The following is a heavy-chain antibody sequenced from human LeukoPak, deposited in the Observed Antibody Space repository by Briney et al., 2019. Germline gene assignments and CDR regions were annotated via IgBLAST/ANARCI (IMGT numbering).Heavy chain of an antibody. CDR1: GYTFTSYG. D-gene: IGHD3-22*01. Sequence: ASVKVSCKASGYTFTSYGISWVRQAPGQGLEWIGVIRAYNGNTNYAQKLQGRVTMTTDTSTSTAYMELRSLRSDDTAVYYCARGRDLYYYDSSGYLDAFDIWGQGTMVTVSS. CDR3: ARGRDLYYYDSSGYLDAFDI. CDR2: IRAYNGNT. V-gene: IGHV1-18*01. J-gene: IGHJ3*02.